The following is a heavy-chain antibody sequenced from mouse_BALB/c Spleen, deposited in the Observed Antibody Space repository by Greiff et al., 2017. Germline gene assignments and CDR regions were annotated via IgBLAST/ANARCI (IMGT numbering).Heavy chain of an antibody. J-gene: IGHJ2*01. Sequence: DVHLVESGGGLVKPGGSLKLSCAASGFTFSDYYMYWVRQTPEKRLEWVATISDGGSYTYYPDSVKGRFTISRDNAKNNLYLQMSSLKSEDTAMYYCARGDGSSYFDYWGQGTTLTVSS. CDR3: ARGDGSSYFDY. CDR1: GFTFSDYY. CDR2: ISDGGSYT. V-gene: IGHV5-4*02. D-gene: IGHD1-1*01.